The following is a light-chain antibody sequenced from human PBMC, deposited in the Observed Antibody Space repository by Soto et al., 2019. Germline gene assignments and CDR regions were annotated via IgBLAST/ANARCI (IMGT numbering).Light chain of an antibody. Sequence: IQLTQSPSSLSASVGDRVTITCRPSQGISSRLAWYQQKPGKAPKLLIYAASTLQAGVPSRFSGSGSGVNFTLTISSLQPEDFATYYCQQLYTYPRTFGQGTKLEIE. J-gene: IGKJ2*01. V-gene: IGKV1-9*01. CDR3: QQLYTYPRT. CDR1: QGISSR. CDR2: AAS.